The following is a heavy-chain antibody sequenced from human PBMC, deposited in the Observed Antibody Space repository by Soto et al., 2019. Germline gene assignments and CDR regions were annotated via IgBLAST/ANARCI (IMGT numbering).Heavy chain of an antibody. CDR1: GFTFSSYS. J-gene: IGHJ4*02. Sequence: PGGSLRLSCAATGFTFSSYSMSWVRQAPGKGLEWVSTISGGADSTYYADSARGRFTITRDNSKDILYVQVSSLRAEDTAVYYCAKGTGSSWAIFDSWGQGTLVTVSS. CDR3: AKGTGSSWAIFDS. V-gene: IGHV3-23*01. CDR2: ISGGADST. D-gene: IGHD6-13*01.